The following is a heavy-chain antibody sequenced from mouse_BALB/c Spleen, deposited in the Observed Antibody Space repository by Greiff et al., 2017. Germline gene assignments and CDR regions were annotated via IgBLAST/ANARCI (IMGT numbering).Heavy chain of an antibody. Sequence: EVKLVESGPGLVKPSQSLSLTCTVTGYSITSDYAWNWIRQFPGNKLEWMGYISYSGSTSYNPSLKSRISITRDTSKNQFFLQLNSVTTEDTATYYCARSRGTGYFDVWGAGTTVTVSS. CDR3: ARSRGTGYFDV. V-gene: IGHV3-2*02. CDR2: ISYSGST. CDR1: GYSITSDYA. J-gene: IGHJ1*01. D-gene: IGHD2-14*01.